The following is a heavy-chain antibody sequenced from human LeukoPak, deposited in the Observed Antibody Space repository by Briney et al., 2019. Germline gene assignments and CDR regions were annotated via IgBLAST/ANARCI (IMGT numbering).Heavy chain of an antibody. CDR1: GASISSYY. V-gene: IGHV4-59*08. Sequence: PSETLSLTCTVSGASISSYYWSWIRQPPGKGLEWIGYIYYSGSTNYNPSLKSRVTISVDTSKNQFSLKLSSVTAADTAVYYCARGVKIEYSSSSRNWYFDLWGRGTLVTVSS. CDR2: IYYSGST. CDR3: ARGVKIEYSSSSRNWYFDL. J-gene: IGHJ2*01. D-gene: IGHD6-6*01.